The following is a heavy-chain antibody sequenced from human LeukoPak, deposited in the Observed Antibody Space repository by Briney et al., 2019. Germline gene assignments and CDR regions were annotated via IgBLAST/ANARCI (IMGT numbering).Heavy chain of an antibody. CDR3: ARDSTQWFGESYFDY. D-gene: IGHD3-10*01. Sequence: ASVKVSCKASGYTFTSYGISWVRQAPGQGLEWMGWISAYNGNTNYAQKLQGRVTMTTDTSTSTAYMELRSLRSDDTAVYYCARDSTQWFGESYFDYWGQGTLVTVSS. V-gene: IGHV1-18*01. J-gene: IGHJ4*02. CDR2: ISAYNGNT. CDR1: GYTFTSYG.